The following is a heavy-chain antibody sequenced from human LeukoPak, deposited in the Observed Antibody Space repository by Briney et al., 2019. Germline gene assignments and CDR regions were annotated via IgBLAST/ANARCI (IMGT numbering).Heavy chain of an antibody. CDR2: ISAYNCNT. D-gene: IGHD2-2*01. J-gene: IGHJ5*02. CDR1: GYTFTRYG. CDR3: ARVVPRTPDAISWFDP. V-gene: IGHV1-18*01. Sequence: ASVKVSCKASGYTFTRYGISWVRQAPGQGLEWMGWISAYNCNTNYAQKLQGRVTMTTDTSTSTAYMELRSLRSDDTAAYYCARVVPRTPDAISWFDPWGQGTLVTVSS.